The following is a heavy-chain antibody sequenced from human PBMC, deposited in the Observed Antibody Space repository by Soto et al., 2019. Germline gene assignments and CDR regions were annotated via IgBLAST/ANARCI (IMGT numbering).Heavy chain of an antibody. Sequence: GASVKVSCKASGYTFTSYAMHWVRQAPGQRLEWMGWINAGNGNTKYSQKFQGRVTITRDTSASTAYMELSSLRSEDTAVYYCARVGLGISGYLDWYFELWGGGTLVTVSS. J-gene: IGHJ2*01. D-gene: IGHD7-27*01. CDR2: INAGNGNT. CDR3: ARVGLGISGYLDWYFEL. CDR1: GYTFTSYA. V-gene: IGHV1-3*01.